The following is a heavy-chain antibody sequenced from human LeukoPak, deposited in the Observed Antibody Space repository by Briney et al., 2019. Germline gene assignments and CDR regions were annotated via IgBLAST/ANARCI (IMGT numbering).Heavy chain of an antibody. D-gene: IGHD2-15*01. Sequence: ASVKVSCKASGYTFTNYDINWVRQATGQGLEWMGWMNPNSGNTGYAQKFQGRVTMTRNTSISTAYMELSSLRSEDTAVYYCARGGLFEGVVAALNFDYWGQGTLVTVSS. CDR2: MNPNSGNT. J-gene: IGHJ4*02. V-gene: IGHV1-8*01. CDR3: ARGGLFEGVVAALNFDY. CDR1: GYTFTNYD.